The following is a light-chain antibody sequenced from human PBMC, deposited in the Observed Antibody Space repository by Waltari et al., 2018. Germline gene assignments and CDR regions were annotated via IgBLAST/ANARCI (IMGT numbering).Light chain of an antibody. CDR1: SSSIGSNF. J-gene: IGLJ2*01. CDR3: SSWDESLTGVL. CDR2: RTR. Sequence: QSVLTQPPSASGTPGQRVTISCSGSSSSIGSNFVPWYQQLPGAPPKLLIYRTRVRPSGVSDRFSGSRSGTSASLAISGLRSEDEADYYCSSWDESLTGVLFGGGTRLTVL. V-gene: IGLV1-47*01.